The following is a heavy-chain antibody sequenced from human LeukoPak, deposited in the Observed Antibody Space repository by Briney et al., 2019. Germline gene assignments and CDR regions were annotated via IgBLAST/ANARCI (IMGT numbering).Heavy chain of an antibody. CDR2: INWKTGNG. CDR1: GFNFDDYA. J-gene: IGHJ2*01. CDR3: TRRAARWQFDL. D-gene: IGHD5-24*01. V-gene: IGHV3-9*01. Sequence: GGSLRLSCAVSGFNFDDYAMPWVRQAPGRGLEWVSGINWKTGNGIYADSVKGRFTISRDNAKNSLYLQMSSLRAEDTALYYCTRRAARWQFDLWGRGTLLTVSS.